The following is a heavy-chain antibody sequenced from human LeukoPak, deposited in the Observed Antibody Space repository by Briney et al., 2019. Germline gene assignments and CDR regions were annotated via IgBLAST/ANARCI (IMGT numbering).Heavy chain of an antibody. Sequence: SEALSLTCSVSGGSISSYYWSWIRQPPGKGLEWIGYIYYSGSTNYNPSLKSRVTISVDTSKNQFSLKLSSVTAADTAVYYCAQMPRITIFGVVPYYGMDVWGQGTTVTVSS. CDR3: AQMPRITIFGVVPYYGMDV. CDR1: GGSISSYY. D-gene: IGHD3-3*01. CDR2: IYYSGST. V-gene: IGHV4-59*12. J-gene: IGHJ6*02.